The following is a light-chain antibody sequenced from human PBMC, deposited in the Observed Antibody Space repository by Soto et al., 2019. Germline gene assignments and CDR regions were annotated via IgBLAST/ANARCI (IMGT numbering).Light chain of an antibody. J-gene: IGLJ1*01. CDR2: EVS. Sequence: QSALTQPASVSGSPGQSIAISCTGPSRDVGGDNYVSWYQQYPGKAPKLMIYEVSNRPSGVSNRFSGSKSGNTASLTISGLQPEDEAEYYCSSYTSSSTLVFGTGTKLTVL. V-gene: IGLV2-14*01. CDR1: SRDVGGDNY. CDR3: SSYTSSSTLV.